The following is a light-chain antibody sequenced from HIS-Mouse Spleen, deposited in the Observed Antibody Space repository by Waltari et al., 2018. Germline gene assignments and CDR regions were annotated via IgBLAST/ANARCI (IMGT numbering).Light chain of an antibody. J-gene: IGLJ3*02. Sequence: SYELTQPPSVSVSLGQMVRITCSGEALPKKYAYWYQQKPGQFPVLVIYKDSERPSGIPERFSGSSSGTIVTLTISGVQAEDEADYYCLSADSSGTYPRVFGGGTKLTVL. CDR2: KDS. CDR3: LSADSSGTYPRV. CDR1: ALPKKY. V-gene: IGLV3-16*01.